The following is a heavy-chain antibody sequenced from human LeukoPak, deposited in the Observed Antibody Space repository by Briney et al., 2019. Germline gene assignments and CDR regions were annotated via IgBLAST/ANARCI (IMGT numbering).Heavy chain of an antibody. Sequence: GGSLRLPCAASGFTFSSYGMNWVRQAPGKGLEWVSVINDGGGNTFYADSVKGRFTISRDNSKNTLYLQMSSLRGEDTAVYYCARSLKWNLVGFDYWGQGTLVTVSS. J-gene: IGHJ4*02. CDR3: ARSLKWNLVGFDY. CDR2: INDGGGNT. CDR1: GFTFSSYG. V-gene: IGHV3-23*01. D-gene: IGHD1-1*01.